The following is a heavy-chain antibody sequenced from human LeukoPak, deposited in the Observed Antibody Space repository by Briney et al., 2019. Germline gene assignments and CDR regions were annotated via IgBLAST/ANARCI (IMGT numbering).Heavy chain of an antibody. CDR1: GYTFIGYY. J-gene: IGHJ4*02. V-gene: IGHV1-2*02. CDR3: ARADSGSISSSWYGPLDY. Sequence: ASVKVSCKASGYTFIGYYMHWVRQAPAQGLEWMEWINPNSGGTNYAQKLQGRVTMTRDTSISTAYMELSRLRSDDTAVYYCARADSGSISSSWYGPLDYWGQGTLVTVSS. CDR2: INPNSGGT. D-gene: IGHD6-13*01.